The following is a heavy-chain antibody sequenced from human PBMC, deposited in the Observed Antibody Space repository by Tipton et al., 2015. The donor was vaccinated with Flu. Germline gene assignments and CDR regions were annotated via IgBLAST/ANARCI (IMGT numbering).Heavy chain of an antibody. D-gene: IGHD3-10*01. V-gene: IGHV3-64*02. J-gene: IGHJ4*02. CDR1: GFTFSSYD. CDR3: AREGPMVQGIITTTGFDS. CDR2: ISTNGGGT. Sequence: GSLRLSCAASGFTFSSYDMHWVRQAPGKGLEYVSSISTNGGGTYYADSVKGRFIISRDNSKNTLYLQMGSLRAEDMAVYYCAREGPMVQGIITTTGFDSLGQGTLVTVSS.